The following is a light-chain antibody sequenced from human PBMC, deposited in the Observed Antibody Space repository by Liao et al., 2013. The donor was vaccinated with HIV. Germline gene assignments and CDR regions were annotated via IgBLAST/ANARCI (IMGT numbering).Light chain of an antibody. J-gene: IGLJ1*01. Sequence: SYELTQPPSVSVSPGQTASITCSGDKLGDKYACWYQQKPGQSPVLVIYQDSKRPSGIPERFSGSSSGRTVTLTISGVQAEDEADYYCHSADSSGTDYVFGTGTKVTVL. CDR2: QDS. CDR3: HSADSSGTDYV. V-gene: IGLV3-1*01. CDR1: KLGDKY.